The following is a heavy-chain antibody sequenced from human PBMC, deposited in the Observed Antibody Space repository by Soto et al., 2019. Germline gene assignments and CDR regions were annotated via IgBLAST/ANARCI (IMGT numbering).Heavy chain of an antibody. CDR2: ISAYNGNT. Sequence: ASVKVSCTASGYTFTIYGISWVRQAPGQGLEWMGWISAYNGNTNYAQKLQGRVTTTTDTSTSTAYMELRSLRSDDTAVYYCARDPAVGAVVKEYNWFDPWGQGTLVTVSS. CDR1: GYTFTIYG. J-gene: IGHJ5*02. V-gene: IGHV1-18*01. CDR3: ARDPAVGAVVKEYNWFDP. D-gene: IGHD6-19*01.